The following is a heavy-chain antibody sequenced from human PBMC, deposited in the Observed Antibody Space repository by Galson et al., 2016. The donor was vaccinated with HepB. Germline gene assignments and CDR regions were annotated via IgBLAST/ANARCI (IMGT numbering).Heavy chain of an antibody. J-gene: IGHJ4*02. Sequence: ETLSLTCAVYGVSFSGYYWSWIRQPPGKGPEWMGEITHTGSTTHNPSLKSRVAMSLDTSKNHLSLKLNFVTAADTAVYYCARRGGSYLDYWGQGTLVTVSS. CDR2: ITHTGST. CDR1: GVSFSGYY. V-gene: IGHV4-34*01. D-gene: IGHD1-26*01. CDR3: ARRGGSYLDY.